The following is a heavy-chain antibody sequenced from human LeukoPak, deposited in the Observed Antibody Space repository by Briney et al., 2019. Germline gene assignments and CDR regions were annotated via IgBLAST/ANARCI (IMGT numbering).Heavy chain of an antibody. J-gene: IGHJ5*02. D-gene: IGHD2-2*01. CDR2: IYPGDSDT. V-gene: IGHV5-51*03. CDR3: AREYCSSTSCQKAYRNWFDP. CDR1: GYSFTSYW. Sequence: GESLKISCKGSGYSFTSYWIGWVRQMPGKGLEWMGIIYPGDSDTRYSPSFQGRVTISADKSISTAYLQWSSLKASDTAMYYCAREYCSSTSCQKAYRNWFDPWGQGTLVTVSS.